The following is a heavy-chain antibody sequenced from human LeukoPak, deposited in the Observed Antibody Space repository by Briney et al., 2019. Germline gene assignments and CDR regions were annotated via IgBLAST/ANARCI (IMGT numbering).Heavy chain of an antibody. J-gene: IGHJ4*02. CDR3: ARTTYGSGSYQFDY. CDR1: GFSLSTSGMC. D-gene: IGHD3-10*01. V-gene: IGHV2-70*11. Sequence: SGPTLVKPTQTLTLTCTFSGFSLSTSGMCVSWIRQPPGKALEWLARIDWDDDKYYSTSVKTRLTISKDTSKNQVVLTMTNMDPVDTATYYCARTTYGSGSYQFDYWGQGALVTVSS. CDR2: IDWDDDK.